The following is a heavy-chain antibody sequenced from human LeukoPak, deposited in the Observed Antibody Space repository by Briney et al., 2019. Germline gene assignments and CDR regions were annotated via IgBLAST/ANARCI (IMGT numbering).Heavy chain of an antibody. V-gene: IGHV6-1*01. CDR1: GDSVSSNSAA. Sequence: SQTLSFTCAISGDSVSSNSAAWNWIRQSPSGGLEWLGRTYYRSKWYNDYAVSVKSRITINPDTSKNQFSLQLNSVTPEDTAVYYCARAAAQGGFRHFDYWGQGTLVTVSS. J-gene: IGHJ4*02. D-gene: IGHD3-10*01. CDR3: ARAAAQGGFRHFDY. CDR2: TYYRSKWYN.